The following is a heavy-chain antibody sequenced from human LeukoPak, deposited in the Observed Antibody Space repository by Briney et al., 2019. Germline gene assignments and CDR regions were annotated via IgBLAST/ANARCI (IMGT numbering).Heavy chain of an antibody. Sequence: PSETLSLTCSVSGGSITGDSHYGGWIRQSPGKGLEWIVTIHYTGITYYNPSLRSRVTISVDTSKNQFSLKLNSMTAADTAVYYCASQTLILEWSCTSFDPWGQGTLVTVSS. CDR2: IHYTGIT. V-gene: IGHV4-39*01. J-gene: IGHJ5*02. CDR1: GGSITGDSHY. D-gene: IGHD3-3*01. CDR3: ASQTLILEWSCTSFDP.